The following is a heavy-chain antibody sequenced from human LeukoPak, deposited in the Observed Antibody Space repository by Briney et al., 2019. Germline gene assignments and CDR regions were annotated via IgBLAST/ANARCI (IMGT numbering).Heavy chain of an antibody. V-gene: IGHV3-30*02. Sequence: GGSLRLSCAASGFTFSSYGMHWVRQAPGKGLEWVAFIRHDGSNKYYADSVKGRFTISRDNAKNSLYLQMNSLRAEDTAVYYCARDRKYDSSGYSRRYWYFDLWGRGTLVTVSS. CDR3: ARDRKYDSSGYSRRYWYFDL. CDR2: IRHDGSNK. J-gene: IGHJ2*01. CDR1: GFTFSSYG. D-gene: IGHD3-22*01.